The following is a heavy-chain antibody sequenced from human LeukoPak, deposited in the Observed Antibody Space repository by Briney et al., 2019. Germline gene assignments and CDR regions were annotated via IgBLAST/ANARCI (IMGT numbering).Heavy chain of an antibody. CDR3: ASLTRDY. J-gene: IGHJ4*02. CDR1: GFTVSSNY. Sequence: GVSLRLSCAASGFTVSSNYMTWVRQAPGKGLEWVSVSHSGDNTYYADSVKRRFTISRDNSKNTFYLQMNSLRVEDTAVYYCASLTRDYWGQGTLVTVSS. D-gene: IGHD4/OR15-4a*01. V-gene: IGHV3-53*01. CDR2: SHSGDNT.